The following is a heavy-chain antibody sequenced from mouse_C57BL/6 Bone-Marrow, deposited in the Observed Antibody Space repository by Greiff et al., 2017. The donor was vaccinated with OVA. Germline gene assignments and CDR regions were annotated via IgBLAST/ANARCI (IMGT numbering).Heavy chain of an antibody. CDR1: GYTFTSYG. V-gene: IGHV1-81*01. Sequence: VKLMESGAELARPGASVTLSCKASGYTFTSYGISWVKQRTGQGLEWIGEIYPRSGNTYYNEKFKGKATLTADKSSSTAYMELRSLTSEDSAVYFCARTLGLWFAYWGQGTLVTVSA. J-gene: IGHJ3*01. CDR2: IYPRSGNT. D-gene: IGHD4-1*01. CDR3: ARTLGLWFAY.